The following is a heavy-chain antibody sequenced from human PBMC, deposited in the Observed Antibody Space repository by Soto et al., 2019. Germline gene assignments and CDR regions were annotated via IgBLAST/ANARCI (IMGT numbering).Heavy chain of an antibody. V-gene: IGHV4-59*08. CDR2: IYYNGAT. D-gene: IGHD5-18*01. CDR1: GGSISRNY. J-gene: IGHJ4*02. Sequence: SETLSLTCTVSGGSISRNYWSWIRQPPGKGLEWIGYIYYNGATNYNPSLKSRVTISVDTSNNHFSLNLSSVTAADTAVYYCARYGRGYSYGLGSFDYWGLGTLVT. CDR3: ARYGRGYSYGLGSFDY.